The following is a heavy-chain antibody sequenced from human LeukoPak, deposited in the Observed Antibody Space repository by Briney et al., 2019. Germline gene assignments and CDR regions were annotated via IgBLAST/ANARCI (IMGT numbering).Heavy chain of an antibody. Sequence: SQTLSLTCAISGDIVSSNSAAWNWIRQSPSRGLEWLGRTYYRSKWNYVYAVSVKSRININPDTSKNQFSLQLNSVAPEDTAVYYCASSGLDYWGQGTLVTVSS. D-gene: IGHD6-25*01. V-gene: IGHV6-1*01. J-gene: IGHJ4*02. CDR1: GDIVSSNSAA. CDR2: TYYRSKWNY. CDR3: ASSGLDY.